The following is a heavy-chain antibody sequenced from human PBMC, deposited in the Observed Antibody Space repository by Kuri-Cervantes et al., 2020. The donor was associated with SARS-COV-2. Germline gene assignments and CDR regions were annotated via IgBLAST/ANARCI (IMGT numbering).Heavy chain of an antibody. CDR2: IKQDDTEY. D-gene: IGHD4-11*01. J-gene: IGHJ4*02. CDR1: GFTFSSYG. V-gene: IGHV3-7*03. CDR3: VRGTEDYSGARSFFDS. Sequence: GESLKISCAASGFTFSSYGMHWVRQAPGKGLEWVANIKQDDTEYYYVDSVRGRFTISRDNAKNSMYLQMKSLRAEDTAIYYCVRGTEDYSGARSFFDSWGQGTPVTVSS.